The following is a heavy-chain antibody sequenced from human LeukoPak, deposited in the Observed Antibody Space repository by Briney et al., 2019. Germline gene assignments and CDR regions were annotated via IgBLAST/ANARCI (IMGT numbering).Heavy chain of an antibody. CDR1: GGSISSYY. CDR2: IFYNGNT. CDR3: ARQNPGRGGITWFDP. J-gene: IGHJ5*02. D-gene: IGHD3-16*01. V-gene: IGHV4-59*01. Sequence: SETLSLTCTVSGGSISSYYWSWIRQSPGKGLEWIGFIFYNGNTNYNPSLKSRVSISLDTSKNQFSLKLSSVTAADTAIYYCARQNPGRGGITWFDPWDQGALVTVSS.